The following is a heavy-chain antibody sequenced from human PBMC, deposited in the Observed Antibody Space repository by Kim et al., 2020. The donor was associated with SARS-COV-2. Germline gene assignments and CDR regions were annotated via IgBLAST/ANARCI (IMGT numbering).Heavy chain of an antibody. D-gene: IGHD3-10*01. CDR1: GGSISSSSYY. J-gene: IGHJ4*02. Sequence: SETLSLTCTVSGGSISSSSYYWGWIRQPPGKGLEWIGSIYYSGSTYYNPSLKSRVTISVDTSKNQFSLKLSSVTAADTAVYYCARRSSYYGSGSYYYPDYWGQGTLVTVSS. CDR2: IYYSGST. V-gene: IGHV4-39*01. CDR3: ARRSSYYGSGSYYYPDY.